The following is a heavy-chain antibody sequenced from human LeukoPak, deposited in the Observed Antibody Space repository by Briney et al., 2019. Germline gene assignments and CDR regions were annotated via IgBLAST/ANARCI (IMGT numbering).Heavy chain of an antibody. CDR3: AKANWVSNADAVW. D-gene: IGHD1-1*01. V-gene: IGHV3-23*01. CDR2: MKGGGET. CDR1: GFSFSNYA. J-gene: IGHJ4*02. Sequence: PGRSLRLSCAASGFSFSNYAMSWVRQAPARGPEWVSSMKGGGETFYADSVKGRFTLSRDDSRNTVYLQLNNLRVEDTAIYYCAKANWVSNADAVWWGQGTQVTVSS.